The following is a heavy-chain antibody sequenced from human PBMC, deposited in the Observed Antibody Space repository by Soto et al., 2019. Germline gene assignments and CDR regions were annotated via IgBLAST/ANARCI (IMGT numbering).Heavy chain of an antibody. D-gene: IGHD2-2*01. V-gene: IGHV3-48*01. J-gene: IGHJ6*02. CDR3: AREYCSSTSCSLYYYYGMDV. Sequence: SGFTFSSYSMNWVRQAPGKGLEWVSYISSSSSTIYDADSVKGRFTISRDNSKNTLYLQMNSLRAEDTAVYYCAREYCSSTSCSLYYYYGMDVWGQGTTVTVSS. CDR2: ISSSSSTI. CDR1: GFTFSSYS.